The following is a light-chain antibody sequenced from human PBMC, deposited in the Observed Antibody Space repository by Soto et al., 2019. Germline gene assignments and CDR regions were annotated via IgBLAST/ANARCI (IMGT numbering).Light chain of an antibody. CDR3: LQATQPHT. CDR2: MIS. Sequence: EIVMTQTPLSSRVTLGQPASISCRSSQSLVHSDGNTYLSWLHQRPGQPPILLIYMISNRFSGVPDRCSSSGAGKYFTLKISRVEADDAAVYYCLQATQPHTFGQGTKLEIK. J-gene: IGKJ2*01. V-gene: IGKV2-24*01. CDR1: QSLVHSDGNTY.